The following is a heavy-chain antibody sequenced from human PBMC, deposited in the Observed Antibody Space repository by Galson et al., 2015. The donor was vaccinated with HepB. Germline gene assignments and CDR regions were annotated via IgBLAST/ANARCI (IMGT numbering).Heavy chain of an antibody. CDR1: GYTFTSYG. CDR3: ARDYGDYVHETRALKH. J-gene: IGHJ4*02. CDR2: ISAYNGNT. Sequence: SVKVSCKASGYTFTSYGISWVRQAPGQGLEWTGWISAYNGNTNYAQKLQGRVTMTTDTSTSTAYMELRSLRSDDTAVYYCARDYGDYVHETRALKHWGQGTLVTVSS. V-gene: IGHV1-18*01. D-gene: IGHD4-17*01.